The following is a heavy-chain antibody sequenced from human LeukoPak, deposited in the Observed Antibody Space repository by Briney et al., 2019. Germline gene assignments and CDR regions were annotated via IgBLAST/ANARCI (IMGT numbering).Heavy chain of an antibody. Sequence: SQTLSLTCTVSGGSISSGSYYWSWIRQPAGRGLEWIGRIYTSGSTNYNPSLKSRVTISVDTSKNQFSLKQSSVTAADTAVYYCARASMVRGPNWFDPWGQGTLVTVSS. CDR1: GGSISSGSYY. J-gene: IGHJ5*02. V-gene: IGHV4-61*02. CDR2: IYTSGST. CDR3: ARASMVRGPNWFDP. D-gene: IGHD3-10*01.